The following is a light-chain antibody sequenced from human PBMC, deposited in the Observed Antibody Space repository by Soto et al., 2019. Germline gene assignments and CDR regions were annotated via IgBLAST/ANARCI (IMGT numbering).Light chain of an antibody. V-gene: IGKV3-11*01. J-gene: IGKJ4*01. CDR2: DGS. CDR1: QRVSSY. Sequence: IVLTQCPATLSLSPGERATLSCRASQRVSSYLAWYQQRPGQAPRLLIYDGSSRATGIPARFSGSGFGTDFTLTIASLEPEDFAVYYCQQRSNWPLTFGGGTKVDIK. CDR3: QQRSNWPLT.